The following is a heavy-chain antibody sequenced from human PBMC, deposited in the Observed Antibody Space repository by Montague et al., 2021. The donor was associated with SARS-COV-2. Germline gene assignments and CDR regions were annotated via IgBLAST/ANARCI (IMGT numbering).Heavy chain of an antibody. D-gene: IGHD3-10*01. CDR2: IDWDDDK. J-gene: IGHJ2*01. CDR1: GFSLSTSGMC. V-gene: IGHV2-70*11. Sequence: PALVKPTQTLTLTCTFSGFSLSTSGMCVSWIRQPPGKALEWLARIDWDDDKYYSTSLKARLTISKDTSKNQVVLAMTNMDPVDTATYYCARTYGSGRGFDLWGRGTLVTVSS. CDR3: ARTYGSGRGFDL.